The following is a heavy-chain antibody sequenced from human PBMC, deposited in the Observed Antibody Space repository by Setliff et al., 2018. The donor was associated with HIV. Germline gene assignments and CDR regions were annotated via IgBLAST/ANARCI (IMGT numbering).Heavy chain of an antibody. CDR3: ARQGYNYYSSGYLIPAGYFQH. V-gene: IGHV4-39*01. J-gene: IGHJ1*01. D-gene: IGHD3-22*01. CDR1: GGSVSSSSHY. CDR2: IYYSGST. Sequence: ETLSLTCSVSGGSVSSSSHYWGWIREPPGKGLEWIGSIYYSGSTYYNPSLKSRLTISMDTSNNQFSLKLTSVTDEDTAVYYCARQGYNYYSSGYLIPAGYFQHWGQGTLVTVSS.